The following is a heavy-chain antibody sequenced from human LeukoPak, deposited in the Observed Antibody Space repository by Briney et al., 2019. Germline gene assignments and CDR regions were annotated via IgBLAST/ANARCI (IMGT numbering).Heavy chain of an antibody. J-gene: IGHJ4*02. Sequence: SETLSLTCAVYGGSFSGYYWSWIRQPPGKGLEWIGEINHSGSTNYNPSLKSRVTISVDTSKNQFSLKLSSVTAADTAVYYCASRIVVGAIDYWGQGTLVTVSS. V-gene: IGHV4-34*01. CDR2: INHSGST. CDR3: ASRIVVGAIDY. CDR1: GGSFSGYY. D-gene: IGHD1-26*01.